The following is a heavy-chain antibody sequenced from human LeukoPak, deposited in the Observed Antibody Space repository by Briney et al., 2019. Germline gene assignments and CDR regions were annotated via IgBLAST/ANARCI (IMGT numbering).Heavy chain of an antibody. V-gene: IGHV1-18*01. Sequence: GASVKVSCKASGYTFTSYGISWVRQAPGQGLEWMGWISAYNGNTNYAQKLQGRVTMTTDTSTSTAYMELRSLRSDDTAVYYCALTMVRGVIITGPYYFDYRGQGTLVTVSS. CDR2: ISAYNGNT. CDR3: ALTMVRGVIITGPYYFDY. CDR1: GYTFTSYG. D-gene: IGHD3-10*01. J-gene: IGHJ4*02.